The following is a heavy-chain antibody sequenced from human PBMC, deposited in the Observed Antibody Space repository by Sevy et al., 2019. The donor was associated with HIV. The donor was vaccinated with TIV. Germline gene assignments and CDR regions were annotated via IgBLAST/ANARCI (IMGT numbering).Heavy chain of an antibody. CDR2: FDPEDGET. CDR1: GYTLTELS. V-gene: IGHV1-24*01. J-gene: IGHJ6*02. CDR3: ATAWGVPAAILNYYYYGMDV. Sequence: ASVKVSCKVSGYTLTELSMHWVRQAPGKGLEWMGGFDPEDGETIYAQKFQGRVTMTEETSTDTAYMELSSLRSEDTALYYCATAWGVPAAILNYYYYGMDVWGQGTTVTVSS. D-gene: IGHD2-2*01.